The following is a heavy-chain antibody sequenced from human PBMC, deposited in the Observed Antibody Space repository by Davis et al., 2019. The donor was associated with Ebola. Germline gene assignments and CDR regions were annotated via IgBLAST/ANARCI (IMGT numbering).Heavy chain of an antibody. Sequence: SETLSLTCTVSGGSISSYYWSWIRQPPGKGLEWIGYIYYSGSTNYNPSLKSRVTISVDTSKNQFSLKLSSVTAADTAVYYCARVSGIVVVPAAIYYYGMDVWGQGTTVTVSS. J-gene: IGHJ6*02. CDR3: ARVSGIVVVPAAIYYYGMDV. CDR2: IYYSGST. CDR1: GGSISSYY. V-gene: IGHV4-59*12. D-gene: IGHD2-2*01.